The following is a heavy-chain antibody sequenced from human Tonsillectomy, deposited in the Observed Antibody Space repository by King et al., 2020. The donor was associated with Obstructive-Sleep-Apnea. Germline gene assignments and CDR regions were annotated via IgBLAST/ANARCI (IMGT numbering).Heavy chain of an antibody. Sequence: PLQESGPGLVKPSQTLSLTCTVSGGSISSGGYYWSWIRQHPGKGLEWIGYIYYSGRTYYNPSLKSRVTISVDTSKNQFSLKLSSVTAADTAVYYCARDRNDYGDYGNFDYWGQGTLVTVSS. D-gene: IGHD4-17*01. CDR3: ARDRNDYGDYGNFDY. J-gene: IGHJ4*02. V-gene: IGHV4-31*03. CDR1: GGSISSGGYY. CDR2: IYYSGRT.